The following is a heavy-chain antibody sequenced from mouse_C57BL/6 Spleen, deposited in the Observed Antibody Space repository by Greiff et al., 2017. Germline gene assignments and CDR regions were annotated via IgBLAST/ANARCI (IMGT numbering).Heavy chain of an antibody. CDR1: GFTFSDAW. J-gene: IGHJ1*03. CDR2: IRNKANNHAT. Sequence: DVQLQESGGGLVQPGGSMKLSCAASGFTFSDAWMDWVRQSPEKGLEWVAEIRNKANNHATYYAESVKGRFTISRDDSKSSVYLQMNSLRAEDTGIYYCTRGRFITTVVATKYFDVWGTGTTVTVSS. D-gene: IGHD1-1*01. V-gene: IGHV6-6*01. CDR3: TRGRFITTVVATKYFDV.